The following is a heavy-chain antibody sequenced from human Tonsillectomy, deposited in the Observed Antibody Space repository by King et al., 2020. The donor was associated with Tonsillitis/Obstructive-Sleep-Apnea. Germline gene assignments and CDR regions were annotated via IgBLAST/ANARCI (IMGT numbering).Heavy chain of an antibody. D-gene: IGHD5-24*01. CDR1: GFTFSSYS. Sequence: VQLVESGGGLVKPGGSLRLSCAASGFTFSSYSMNWVRQAPGKGLEWVSSIRSSSSYIYYADSVKGRFTISRDNAKNSLYLQMNSLRAEDTAVYYCASRWLLPRDYWGQGTLVTVSS. V-gene: IGHV3-21*01. J-gene: IGHJ4*02. CDR3: ASRWLLPRDY. CDR2: IRSSSSYI.